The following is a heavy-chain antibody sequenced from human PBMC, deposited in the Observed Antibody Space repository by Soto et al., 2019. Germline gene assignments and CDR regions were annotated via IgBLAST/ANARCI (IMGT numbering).Heavy chain of an antibody. D-gene: IGHD1-26*01. V-gene: IGHV3-48*03. CDR1: GFTFSSSE. CDR3: ARRASR. Sequence: AGGSLRLSCAVSGFTFSSSEMYWVRQAPGKGLEWISYIHPSGQPIFYADSVKGRFTISRDNANNSVFLQMSSLRAEDTAVYYCARRASRWGQGTMVTVSS. J-gene: IGHJ3*01. CDR2: IHPSGQPI.